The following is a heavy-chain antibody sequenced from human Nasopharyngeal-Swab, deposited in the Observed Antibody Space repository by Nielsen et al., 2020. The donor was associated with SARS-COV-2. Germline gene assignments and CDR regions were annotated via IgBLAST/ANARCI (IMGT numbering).Heavy chain of an antibody. Sequence: VRQMPGKGLEWMGIIYPGDSDTRYSPSFQGQVTISADKSISTAYLQWSSLKALDTAMYYCARQLERTYYYYGMDVWGQGTTVTVSS. D-gene: IGHD1-1*01. J-gene: IGHJ6*02. CDR2: IYPGDSDT. V-gene: IGHV5-51*01. CDR3: ARQLERTYYYYGMDV.